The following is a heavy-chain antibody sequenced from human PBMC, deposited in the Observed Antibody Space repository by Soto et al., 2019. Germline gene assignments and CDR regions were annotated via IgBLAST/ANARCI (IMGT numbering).Heavy chain of an antibody. D-gene: IGHD3-10*01. CDR3: ERELGAAPRGFDY. CDR1: GGSVSSGSYY. Sequence: QVQLQESGPGLVKPSETLSLTCTVSGGSVSSGSYYWSWIRQPPGKGLEWIGYIYYSGSTNYNPSLKSRVTISVDTSKNQFSLKLSSVTAADTAVYYCERELGAAPRGFDYWGQGTLVTVSS. V-gene: IGHV4-61*01. J-gene: IGHJ4*02. CDR2: IYYSGST.